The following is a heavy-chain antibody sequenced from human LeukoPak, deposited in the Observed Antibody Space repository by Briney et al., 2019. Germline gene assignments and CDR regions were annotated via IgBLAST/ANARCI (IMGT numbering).Heavy chain of an antibody. Sequence: PGGSLRLSCAASGFTFSSYEMNWVTQARGKGLEWVSYISSSGSTIYYADSVKGRFTISRDNAKNSLYLQMNSLRAEDTAVYYCAREGIMITFGGVIDYNWFDPWGQGTLVTVSS. V-gene: IGHV3-48*03. CDR2: ISSSGSTI. D-gene: IGHD3-16*02. CDR3: AREGIMITFGGVIDYNWFDP. J-gene: IGHJ5*02. CDR1: GFTFSSYE.